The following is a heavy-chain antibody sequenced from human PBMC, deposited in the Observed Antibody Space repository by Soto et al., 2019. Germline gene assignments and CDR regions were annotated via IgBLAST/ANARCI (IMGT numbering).Heavy chain of an antibody. J-gene: IGHJ4*02. Sequence: EVQLVESGGGLVQPGGSLRLSCAASGFTFNSYYMSWVRQAPGEGLEWVANIKPDGSEKYYVASVEGRFTISRDNARNSLYLQMNRLRAEATAVYYCVRDVRDGDDHSFNHWGQGTPVTVSS. D-gene: IGHD5-12*01. V-gene: IGHV3-7*03. CDR2: IKPDGSEK. CDR3: VRDVRDGDDHSFNH. CDR1: GFTFNSYY.